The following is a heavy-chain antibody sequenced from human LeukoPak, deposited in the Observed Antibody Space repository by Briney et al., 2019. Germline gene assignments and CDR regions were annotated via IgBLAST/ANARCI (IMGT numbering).Heavy chain of an antibody. CDR3: ARGRVGQWLVDAFDI. Sequence: GGSLRLSCAASGFTFTSYAMNWVRQAPGKGLEWVSSIDGSSSSTFYADSLKGRFTISRNNAKNSLYLHIDSLRAEDTAVYYCARGRVGQWLVDAFDIWGQGTMVTVSS. CDR2: IDGSSSST. CDR1: GFTFTSYA. V-gene: IGHV3-21*01. D-gene: IGHD6-19*01. J-gene: IGHJ3*02.